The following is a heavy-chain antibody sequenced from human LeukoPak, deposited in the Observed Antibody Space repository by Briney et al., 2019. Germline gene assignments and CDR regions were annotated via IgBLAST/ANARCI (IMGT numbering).Heavy chain of an antibody. CDR1: GFTFSSYD. Sequence: GGSLRLSCAASGFTFSSYDMHWVRQAPGKGLEWVAFISCGGSNKYYADSVKGRFTISRDNSKNTLYLQMNSLRAEDTAVYYCAKALPRNFRDLTKSGYSSGWPPFDYWGQGTLVTVSS. CDR3: AKALPRNFRDLTKSGYSSGWPPFDY. V-gene: IGHV3-30*18. J-gene: IGHJ4*02. CDR2: ISCGGSNK. D-gene: IGHD6-19*01.